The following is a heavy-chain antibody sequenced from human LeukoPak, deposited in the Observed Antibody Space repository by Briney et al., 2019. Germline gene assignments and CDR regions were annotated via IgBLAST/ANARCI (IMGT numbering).Heavy chain of an antibody. D-gene: IGHD2-15*01. V-gene: IGHV4-30-2*01. CDR1: GGSITSGSGRVS. J-gene: IGHJ5*02. CDR2: SYHGGST. CDR3: ASVVVDITRWFDP. Sequence: PSQTLSLTCAVSGGSITSGSGRVSWSWVRQPPGKGLEWIGYSYHGGSTHYNPSLKSRVTISVDRSKNQFSLKLNSVTAADTAVYYCASVVVDITRWFDPWGQGTLVTVSS.